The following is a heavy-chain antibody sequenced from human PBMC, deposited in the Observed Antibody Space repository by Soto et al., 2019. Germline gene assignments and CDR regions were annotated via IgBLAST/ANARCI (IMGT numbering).Heavy chain of an antibody. CDR1: GGTFSNYA. D-gene: IGHD6-13*01. CDR3: AREDQSGISAATRHYYYGLDV. CDR2: IIPIFGPA. V-gene: IGHV1-69*01. J-gene: IGHJ6*02. Sequence: QVQLVQSGAEVKRPGSSVKVSCKASGGTFSNYAISWVRQAPGQGLEWMGGIIPIFGPANYAQNFQDRVRISGDESTSSAYMELHSLRFEDTAVYYCAREDQSGISAATRHYYYGLDVLGQGTTVNVSS.